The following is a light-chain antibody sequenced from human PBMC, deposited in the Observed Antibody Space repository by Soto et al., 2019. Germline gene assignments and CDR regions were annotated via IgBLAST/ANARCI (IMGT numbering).Light chain of an antibody. CDR2: QDS. Sequence: SYELTQPPSVSVSPGQTASITCSGDKLGDKYACWYQQKPGQSPVLVIYQDSKRPSGIPERFSGSNSGNTATLTISGTQAMAEADYYCQAWDSSVVFGGGTKLTVL. J-gene: IGLJ2*01. CDR1: KLGDKY. CDR3: QAWDSSVV. V-gene: IGLV3-1*01.